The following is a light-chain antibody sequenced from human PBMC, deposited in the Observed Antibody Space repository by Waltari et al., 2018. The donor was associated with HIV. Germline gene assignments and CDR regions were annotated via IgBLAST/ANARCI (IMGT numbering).Light chain of an antibody. CDR1: SPRSYH. CDR2: GKN. Sequence: SSELTQAPAVYVALGHAVRMTCQGDSPRSYHASWYQQKPGQAPVLVIYGKNNRPSGIPDRFSGSSSGNTASLTITGAQAEDEADYYCNSRDSSGNHLVFGGGTKLTVL. J-gene: IGLJ3*02. CDR3: NSRDSSGNHLV. V-gene: IGLV3-19*01.